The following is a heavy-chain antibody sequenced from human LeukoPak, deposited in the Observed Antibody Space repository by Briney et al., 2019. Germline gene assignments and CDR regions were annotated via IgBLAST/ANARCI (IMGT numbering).Heavy chain of an antibody. J-gene: IGHJ4*02. Sequence: PSETLSLTCAVSGGSISSGGYSWSWIRQPPGKGLEWIGYIYHSGSTYYNPSLKSRVTISVDRSKNQFSLKLSSVTAADTAVYYCAREQRTGYSSGWFLSPFDYWGQGTLVTVSS. D-gene: IGHD6-19*01. CDR2: IYHSGST. CDR1: GGSISSGGYS. CDR3: AREQRTGYSSGWFLSPFDY. V-gene: IGHV4-30-2*01.